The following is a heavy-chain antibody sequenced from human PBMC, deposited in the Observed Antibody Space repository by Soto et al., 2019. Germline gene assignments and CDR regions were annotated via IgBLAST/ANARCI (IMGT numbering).Heavy chain of an antibody. Sequence: QITLKESGPTLVKPTQTLTLTCTFSGFSLSTSGVGVGWIRQPPGKALEWLALIYWDDDKRYSPSLKSRLTITKDXXKXQXXRTRTNMDPVDTATYYCAHKGADCISPSCSYFFDYRGQGTLVTVSS. D-gene: IGHD2-2*01. J-gene: IGHJ4*02. CDR1: GFSLSTSGVG. CDR3: AHKGADCISPSCSYFFDY. CDR2: IYWDDDK. V-gene: IGHV2-5*02.